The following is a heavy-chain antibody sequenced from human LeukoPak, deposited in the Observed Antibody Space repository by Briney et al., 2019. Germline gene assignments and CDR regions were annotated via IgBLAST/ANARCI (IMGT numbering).Heavy chain of an antibody. CDR3: ARERLYLDSARNFSDD. V-gene: IGHV4-59*01. Sequence: PWETLSLTCTASGGSISSYYWSWVRQPPGKGLEWVGYICYSGSTNYNPSLKRRVTISVDTSKNQCSLKLSSVTAAPTAVYYCARERLYLDSARNFSDDWGPGTVLTVSS. CDR1: GGSISSYY. CDR2: ICYSGST. J-gene: IGHJ4*02. D-gene: IGHD3-3*01.